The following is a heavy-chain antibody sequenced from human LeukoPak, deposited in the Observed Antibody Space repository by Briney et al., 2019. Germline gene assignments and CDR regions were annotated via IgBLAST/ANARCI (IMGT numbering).Heavy chain of an antibody. D-gene: IGHD4-23*01. CDR2: INSDWSST. Sequence: GSLRLSCAVSGFTFTKYLMHCVRQVPGKGLWWVSRINSDWSSTSYADSVKGLFTISRDNATSTLYLQMNRLRAEDTAVYYCAREGRVTTVAKIDYWGQGALVTVSS. V-gene: IGHV3-74*01. J-gene: IGHJ4*02. CDR3: AREGRVTTVAKIDY. CDR1: GFTFTKYL.